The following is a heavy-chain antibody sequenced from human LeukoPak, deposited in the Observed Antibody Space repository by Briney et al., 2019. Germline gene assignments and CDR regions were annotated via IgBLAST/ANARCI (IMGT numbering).Heavy chain of an antibody. CDR2: ISSSSSYT. D-gene: IGHD2-15*01. CDR1: GFTFSDYY. CDR3: ARIGPVVVVAAAFDY. J-gene: IGHJ4*02. Sequence: GGSPRLSCAASGFTFSDYYMSWIRQAPGKGLEWVSYISSSSSYTHYADSVKGRFTISRDNAKNSLYLQMNSLRAEDTAVYFCARIGPVVVVAAAFDYWGQGTLVTVSS. V-gene: IGHV3-11*03.